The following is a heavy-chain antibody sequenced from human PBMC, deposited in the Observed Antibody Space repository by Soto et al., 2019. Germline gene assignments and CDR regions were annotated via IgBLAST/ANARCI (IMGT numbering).Heavy chain of an antibody. J-gene: IGHJ4*02. D-gene: IGHD1-26*01. V-gene: IGHV1-3*05. CDR2: INAGNGNT. CDR3: AREGLIVGATLDY. CDR1: GYTFTSYA. Sequence: QVQLVQSGAEEMQPGASVKVSCKASGYTFTSYAMHWVRQAPGQRLEGLGWINAGNGNTKYSENFQGRVTITRDTSGSTAYMELSSLRSEDTAVYYCAREGLIVGATLDYWGQGTLVTVSS.